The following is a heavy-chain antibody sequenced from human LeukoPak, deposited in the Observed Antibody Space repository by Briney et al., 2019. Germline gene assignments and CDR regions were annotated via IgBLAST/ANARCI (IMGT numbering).Heavy chain of an antibody. J-gene: IGHJ3*01. CDR1: GFTFSNYA. CDR2: IWSDRDDQ. V-gene: IGHV3-33*01. CDR3: AREWTGADAFDV. D-gene: IGHD3/OR15-3a*01. Sequence: GRSLRLSCAASGFTFSNYAIHWVRQSPGKGLEWVAMIWSDRDDQYHADSVKGRFTISRDNSKKTVYLQMDSLRAEDTALYYCAREWTGADAFDVWGQGTVVIVSA.